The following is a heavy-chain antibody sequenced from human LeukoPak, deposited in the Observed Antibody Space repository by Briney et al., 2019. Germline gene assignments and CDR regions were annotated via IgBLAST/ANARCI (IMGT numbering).Heavy chain of an antibody. CDR1: GGSVSSGSYY. V-gene: IGHV4-61*01. CDR3: AREAMYSYGNNFDY. D-gene: IGHD5-18*01. J-gene: IGHJ4*02. Sequence: SETLSLTCTVSGGSVSSGSYYWSWIRQPPGKGLEWIGYIYYSGSTDYNPSLKSRVTISVDTSKNQFSLKLSSVTAADTAVYHCAREAMYSYGNNFDYWGQGTLVTVSS. CDR2: IYYSGST.